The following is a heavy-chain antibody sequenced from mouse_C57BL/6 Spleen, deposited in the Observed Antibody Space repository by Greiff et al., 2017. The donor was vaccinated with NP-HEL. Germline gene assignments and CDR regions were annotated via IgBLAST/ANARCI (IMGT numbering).Heavy chain of an antibody. V-gene: IGHV1-55*01. CDR3: ARGGSSLLWGY. D-gene: IGHD1-1*01. CDR1: GYTFTSYW. Sequence: QVQLKQPGAELVKPGASVKMSCKASGYTFTSYWITWVKQRPGQGLEWIGDIYPGSGSTNYNEKFKSKATLTVDTSSSTAYMQLSSLTSEDSAVYYCARGGSSLLWGYWGQGTTLTVSS. CDR2: IYPGSGST. J-gene: IGHJ2*01.